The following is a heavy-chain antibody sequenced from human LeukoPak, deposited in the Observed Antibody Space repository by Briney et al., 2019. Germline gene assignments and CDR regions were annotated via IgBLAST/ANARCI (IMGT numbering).Heavy chain of an antibody. D-gene: IGHD5-12*01. CDR1: GFPLRSYG. V-gene: IGHV3-23*01. Sequence: GGSLRLSCAASGFPLRSYGMHWVRQAPGKGLEWVSAISGSGGSTYYADSVKGRFTISRDNSKSTLYLQMNSLRAEDTAVYYCAKIVAMIEYWGQGTLVTVSS. CDR2: ISGSGGST. CDR3: AKIVAMIEY. J-gene: IGHJ4*02.